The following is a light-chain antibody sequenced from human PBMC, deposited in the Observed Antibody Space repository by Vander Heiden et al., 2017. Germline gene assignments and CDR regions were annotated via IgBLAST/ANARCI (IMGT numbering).Light chain of an antibody. CDR2: AAS. J-gene: IGKJ3*01. V-gene: IGKV1-39*01. CDR3: QQSYSSPLN. CDR1: QTVSRY. Sequence: DIQMTQSPSSLSASVGDRVIITCRTSQTVSRYLNWYQQKPGKAPKLLIYAASNLQSGVPSRFSGSGSGTEFTLTISSLQPEDFATYYCQQSYSSPLNFGPGTKVDIK.